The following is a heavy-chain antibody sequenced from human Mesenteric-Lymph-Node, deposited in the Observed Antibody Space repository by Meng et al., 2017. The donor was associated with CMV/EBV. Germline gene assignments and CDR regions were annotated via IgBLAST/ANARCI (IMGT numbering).Heavy chain of an antibody. CDR1: STFTSYA. CDR3: AGTNLDYDILTGYFDY. V-gene: IGHV7-4-1*02. D-gene: IGHD3-9*01. CDR2: INTNTENP. J-gene: IGHJ4*02. Sequence: STFTSYAMNWVRQAPGQGLEWVGWINTNTENPTYAQDFTGRFVFSLDTSVSTAYLQISSLKAEDTAVYYCAGTNLDYDILTGYFDYWGQGTLVTVSS.